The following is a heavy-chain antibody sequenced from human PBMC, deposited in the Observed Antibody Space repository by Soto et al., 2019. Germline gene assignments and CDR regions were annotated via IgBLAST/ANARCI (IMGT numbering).Heavy chain of an antibody. CDR3: AQDLTALYAY. J-gene: IGHJ4*02. V-gene: IGHV3-30*18. CDR2: IFYDGSKI. CDR1: GFRFSSSC. Sequence: LSWAPAGFRFSSSCMRWVSPAHGKGLEWVADIFYDGSKIHYAHSVKGRFTISRDNSKNTVHLQMHSLRPEDTAVYYCAQDLTALYAYWGQGPLV. D-gene: IGHD3-9*01.